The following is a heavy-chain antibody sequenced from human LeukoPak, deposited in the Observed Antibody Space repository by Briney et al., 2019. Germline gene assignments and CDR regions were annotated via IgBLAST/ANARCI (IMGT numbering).Heavy chain of an antibody. D-gene: IGHD3-10*01. Sequence: ASVKVSCKASGYTFTSYAMHWVRQAPGQRLEWMGWINAGNGNTKYSQEFQGRVTITRDTSASTAYMELSSLRSEDMAVYYCARDYRPLWFGELSQSGYYYMDVWGKGTTVTVSS. CDR1: GYTFTSYA. V-gene: IGHV1-3*03. J-gene: IGHJ6*03. CDR3: ARDYRPLWFGELSQSGYYYMDV. CDR2: INAGNGNT.